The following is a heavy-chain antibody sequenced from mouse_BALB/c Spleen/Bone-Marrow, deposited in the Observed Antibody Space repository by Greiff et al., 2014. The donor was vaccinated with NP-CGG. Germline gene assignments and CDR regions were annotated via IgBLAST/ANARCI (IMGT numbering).Heavy chain of an antibody. Sequence: QVQLQQSAGELARPGASVKMSCKASGYTFTSNTIQWVKQRPGQGLEWTGYINPTRGYTDYNQKFKDKTTLTADKSSSTAYMQLSSLTSEDPAVYYCAREATYYAYFDYWGQGTILTVSS. V-gene: IGHV1-4*02. D-gene: IGHD1-1*01. CDR1: GYTFTSNT. CDR3: AREATYYAYFDY. CDR2: INPTRGYT. J-gene: IGHJ2*01.